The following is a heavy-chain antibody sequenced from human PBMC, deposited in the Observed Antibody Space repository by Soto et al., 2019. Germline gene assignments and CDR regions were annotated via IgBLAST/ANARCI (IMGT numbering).Heavy chain of an antibody. CDR2: IIPIFGTA. V-gene: IGHV1-69*01. J-gene: IGHJ4*02. D-gene: IGHD3-22*01. CDR3: ARGWGYDSTDYYYAY. CDR1: GGSFNRHT. Sequence: QVQLVQSGAEVRKPGSSVRVSCKASGGSFNRHTISWVRQAPGQGLEWMGGIIPIFGTANHGQKFQGRVRIIADESTSTVYMELSILRSDDTAIYYCARGWGYDSTDYYYAYWGQGTLVIVSS.